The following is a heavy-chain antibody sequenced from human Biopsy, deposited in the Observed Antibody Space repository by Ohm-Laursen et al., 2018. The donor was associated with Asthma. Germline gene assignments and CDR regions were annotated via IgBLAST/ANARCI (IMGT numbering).Heavy chain of an antibody. CDR1: GFNFSYYS. V-gene: IGHV3-7*01. CDR2: IKHDGSEK. D-gene: IGHD3-3*02. Sequence: GSLRLSCAAFGFNFSYYSMIWVRQAPGKGLEWVANIKHDGSEKNHVDSLKGRFTISRDNAKNSLYLQMNSLRAEDTAVYYCARTFHFWSPYHAEHYQLWGQGTLVTVSS. J-gene: IGHJ1*01. CDR3: ARTFHFWSPYHAEHYQL.